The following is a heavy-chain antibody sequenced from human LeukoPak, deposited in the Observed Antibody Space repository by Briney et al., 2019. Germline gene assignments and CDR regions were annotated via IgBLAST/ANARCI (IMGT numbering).Heavy chain of an antibody. CDR1: GFTFSSYS. CDR2: ISSSSSYI. Sequence: PGGSLRLSCAASGFTFSSYSMSWVRQAPGKGLEWVSIISSSSSYIYYTDSVKGRFTVSRDNAKNLLYLQMNSLRVEDTAVYYCARDGGRMDYWGQGTLVTVSS. CDR3: ARDGGRMDY. J-gene: IGHJ4*02. D-gene: IGHD3-16*01. V-gene: IGHV3-21*01.